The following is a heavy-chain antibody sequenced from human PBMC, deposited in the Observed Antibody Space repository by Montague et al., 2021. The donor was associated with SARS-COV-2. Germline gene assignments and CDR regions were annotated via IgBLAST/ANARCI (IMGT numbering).Heavy chain of an antibody. J-gene: IGHJ5*02. Sequence: LVKPTQTLTLTCTFSGFSLSTNGVGVGWIRQPPGKALEWLALIYWDGDKRYSPSLVSRLTISRGTSKNQVVLTMTNINPVDTATYYCAHRREDATLITEWFDPWGQGTMVTVSS. CDR2: IYWDGDK. V-gene: IGHV2-5*02. CDR3: AHRREDATLITEWFDP. D-gene: IGHD3-16*01. CDR1: GFSLSTNGVG.